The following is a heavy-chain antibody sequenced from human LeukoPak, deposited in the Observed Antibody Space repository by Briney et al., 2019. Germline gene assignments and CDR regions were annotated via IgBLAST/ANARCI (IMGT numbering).Heavy chain of an antibody. CDR3: ARGLIIAAAGDTWFDP. Sequence: ASVTVSCKVSGYTFTSYDINWVRQATGQGPERMGCMIPNRGNTGYAQKFQGRVTMTRNTSISTAYMELSSLRSEDTAVYYCARGLIIAAAGDTWFDPWGQGTLVTVSS. CDR1: GYTFTSYD. CDR2: MIPNRGNT. D-gene: IGHD6-13*01. J-gene: IGHJ5*02. V-gene: IGHV1-8*01.